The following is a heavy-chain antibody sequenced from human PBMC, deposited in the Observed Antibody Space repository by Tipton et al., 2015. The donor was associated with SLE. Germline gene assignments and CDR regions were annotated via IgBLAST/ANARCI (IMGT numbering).Heavy chain of an antibody. CDR1: GGSISSGSYY. CDR3: ARRTTRSSGYFGAFDI. CDR2: IYTSGST. J-gene: IGHJ3*02. D-gene: IGHD3-22*01. Sequence: LRLSCTVSGGSISSGSYYWSWIRQPAGKGLEWIGRIYTSGSTNYNPSLKSRVTISVDTSKNQFSLKLSSVTAAETAVYYCARRTTRSSGYFGAFDIWGQGTMVTVSS. V-gene: IGHV4-61*02.